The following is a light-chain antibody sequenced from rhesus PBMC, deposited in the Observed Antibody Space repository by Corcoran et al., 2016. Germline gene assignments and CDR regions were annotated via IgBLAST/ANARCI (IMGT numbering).Light chain of an antibody. CDR1: SNDIGTYTD. V-gene: IGLV2S9*01. CDR3: CSYRTGGTFI. J-gene: IGLJ1*01. Sequence: QSVLTQPPSVSGSLGQSVTLSCTGTSNDIGTYTDVSWFQQHPGTAPKLLIYDVTKRPSGVSDRFSGSQSGDTASLTISGLQAEDEADYHCCSYRTGGTFIFGSGTRLTVL. CDR2: DVT.